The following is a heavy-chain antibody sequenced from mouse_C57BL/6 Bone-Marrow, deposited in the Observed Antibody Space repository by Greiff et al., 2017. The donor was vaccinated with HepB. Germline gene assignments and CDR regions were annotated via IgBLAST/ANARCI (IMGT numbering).Heavy chain of an antibody. D-gene: IGHD2-3*01. Sequence: QVQLQQPGAELVRPGSSVKLSCKASGYTFTSYWMHWVKQRPIQGLEWIGNIDPSDSETHYNQKFKDKATLTVDKSSSTAYMQLSSLTSEDSAVYYCARSSDGPGGFAYWGQGTLVTVSA. J-gene: IGHJ3*01. CDR2: IDPSDSET. CDR1: GYTFTSYW. CDR3: ARSSDGPGGFAY. V-gene: IGHV1-52*01.